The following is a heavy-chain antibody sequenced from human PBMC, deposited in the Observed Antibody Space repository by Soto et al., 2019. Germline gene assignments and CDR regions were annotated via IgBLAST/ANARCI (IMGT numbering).Heavy chain of an antibody. CDR3: AREGVCYHLLFSGWFDP. D-gene: IGHD2-2*01. CDR2: INSDGSST. J-gene: IGHJ5*02. CDR1: GFRFSSYW. Sequence: GVSLSLSCSASGFRFSSYWMHWVLQAPGKGLVWVSRINSDGSSTRYADSVKGRFTISRDNAKNTVYLQMNSLRAEDTAGDYCAREGVCYHLLFSGWFDPWGPGTPVTVA. V-gene: IGHV3-74*01.